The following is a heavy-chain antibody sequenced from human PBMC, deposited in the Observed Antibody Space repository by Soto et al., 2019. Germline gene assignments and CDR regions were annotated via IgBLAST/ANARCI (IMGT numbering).Heavy chain of an antibody. D-gene: IGHD2-15*01. J-gene: IGHJ3*02. Sequence: PGESLKISCAASGFTFSSYSMNWVRQAPGKGLEWVSYISSSSTTIYYADSVKGRFTISRDNAKNSMYLQMNSLRAEDTAVYYCARLYCRGGSCYSGDAFDIWGQGTMVTVSS. CDR2: ISSSSTTI. CDR3: ARLYCRGGSCYSGDAFDI. CDR1: GFTFSSYS. V-gene: IGHV3-48*01.